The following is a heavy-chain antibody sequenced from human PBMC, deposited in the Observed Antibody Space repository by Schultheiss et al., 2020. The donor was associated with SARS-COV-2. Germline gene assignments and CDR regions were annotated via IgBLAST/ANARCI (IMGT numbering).Heavy chain of an antibody. J-gene: IGHJ4*02. CDR3: ARQRGSSWMGPFDY. CDR1: GGSISSYY. Sequence: SETLSLTCTVSGGSISSYYWGWIRQPPGKGLEWIGSIYYSGSTYYNPSLKSRVTISVDTSKNQFSLKLSSVTAADTAVYYCARQRGSSWMGPFDYWGQGTLVTVSS. CDR2: IYYSGST. V-gene: IGHV4-39*01. D-gene: IGHD6-13*01.